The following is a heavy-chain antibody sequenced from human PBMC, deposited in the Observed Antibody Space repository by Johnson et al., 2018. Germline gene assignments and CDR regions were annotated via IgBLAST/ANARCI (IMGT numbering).Heavy chain of an antibody. D-gene: IGHD6-19*01. V-gene: IGHV3-15*01. CDR2: IKSRNDGGTT. CDR1: DFSFSKAW. J-gene: IGHJ4*02. Sequence: VQLVESGGGLVKPGGSLRLSCVVSDFSFSKAWMSWVRQAPGKGPEWVGRIKSRNDGGTTDYAAPVTGRFTISRDDSKNKLYLQMDSLRIDDTGIYYCATERPSSGWYLGFDYWGQGTLVTVSS. CDR3: ATERPSSGWYLGFDY.